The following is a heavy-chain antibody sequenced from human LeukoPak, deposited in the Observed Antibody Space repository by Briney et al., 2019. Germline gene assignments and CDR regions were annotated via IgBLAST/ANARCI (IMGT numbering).Heavy chain of an antibody. Sequence: GESLKISCKGSGYSFTSYWISWVRQMPGKGLEWMGNFDPSDSYTKYSPSFQGHVTISADKSISTAYLQWSSLRASDTAMYYCARPNITSYYDSRGYDAFDVWGQGTMVTVSS. J-gene: IGHJ3*01. CDR3: ARPNITSYYDSRGYDAFDV. D-gene: IGHD3-22*01. CDR1: GYSFTSYW. CDR2: FDPSDSYT. V-gene: IGHV5-10-1*01.